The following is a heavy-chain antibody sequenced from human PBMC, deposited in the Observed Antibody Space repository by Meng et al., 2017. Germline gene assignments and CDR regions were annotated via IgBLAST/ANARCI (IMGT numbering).Heavy chain of an antibody. CDR2: INPNSGGT. J-gene: IGHJ4*02. Sequence: QVQLVQSGAEVKKPVASVKVSCKASGYTFTGYYMHWVRQAPGQGLEWMGRINPNSGGTNYAQKFQGRVTMTRDTSISTAYMELSRLRSDDTAVYYCAREIAVAGNVYFDYWGQGTLVTVSS. CDR3: AREIAVAGNVYFDY. D-gene: IGHD6-19*01. CDR1: GYTFTGYY. V-gene: IGHV1-2*06.